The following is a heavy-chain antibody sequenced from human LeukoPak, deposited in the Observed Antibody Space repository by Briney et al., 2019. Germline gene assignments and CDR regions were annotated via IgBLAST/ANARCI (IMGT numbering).Heavy chain of an antibody. D-gene: IGHD7-27*01. CDR2: MSPNSDDT. CDR3: ARGPPNWGYDY. Sequence: ASVKVSCKASGYTFTSYDFNWVRQATGQQPEWMGWMSPNSDDTGYAQKFQDRVTMTRNTSIGTAYMELSSLRSDDTAVYYCARGPPNWGYDYWGPGTLVTVSS. CDR1: GYTFTSYD. V-gene: IGHV1-8*01. J-gene: IGHJ4*02.